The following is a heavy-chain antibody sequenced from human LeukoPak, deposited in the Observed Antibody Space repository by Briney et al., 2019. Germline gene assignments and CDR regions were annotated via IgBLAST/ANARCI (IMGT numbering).Heavy chain of an antibody. CDR1: GFTFSAYW. V-gene: IGHV3-7*03. CDR2: IKQDGSDK. J-gene: IGHJ4*02. D-gene: IGHD4-23*01. Sequence: GGSLRLSCAASGFTFSAYWMSWVRQAPGEGLEWVANIKQDGSDKYYVDSVKGRFTISRDNAKNSLYLQMNSLRAEDTAVYYCARKTVVGSYFDYWGQGTPVTVSS. CDR3: ARKTVVGSYFDY.